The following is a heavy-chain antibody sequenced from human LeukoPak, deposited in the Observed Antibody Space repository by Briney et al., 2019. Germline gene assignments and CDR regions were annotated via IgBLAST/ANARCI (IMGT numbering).Heavy chain of an antibody. D-gene: IGHD3-16*01. CDR3: AKDGGWMDPSVLYWYFDL. CDR2: INHSGST. CDR1: GGSFSGNY. J-gene: IGHJ2*01. V-gene: IGHV4-34*01. Sequence: SETLSLTCAVYGGSFSGNYWSWIRQPPGKGLEWIGEINHSGSTNYNPSLKSRVTISVDTSKNQFSLKLSSVTAADTAVYYCAKDGGWMDPSVLYWYFDLRGRGTLVTVSS.